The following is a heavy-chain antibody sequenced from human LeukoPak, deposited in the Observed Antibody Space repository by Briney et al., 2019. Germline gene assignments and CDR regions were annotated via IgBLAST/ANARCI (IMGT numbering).Heavy chain of an antibody. CDR2: IKSKVDGGTT. Sequence: GGSLRLSCAASGFTFSSYWMHWVRQAPGKGLEWVGLIKSKVDGGTTDYAAPVKGRFTISRDDSENTLYLQMSSLKIEDTAIYYCTKDPPLTGGVYSAHWGPGTLVTVSS. D-gene: IGHD7-27*01. CDR3: TKDPPLTGGVYSAH. J-gene: IGHJ4*02. V-gene: IGHV3-15*07. CDR1: GFTFSSYW.